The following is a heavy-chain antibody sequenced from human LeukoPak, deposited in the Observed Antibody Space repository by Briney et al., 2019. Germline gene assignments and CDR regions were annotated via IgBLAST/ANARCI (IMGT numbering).Heavy chain of an antibody. CDR3: ARGFYSNYGAYYMDV. V-gene: IGHV4-34*01. J-gene: IGHJ6*03. D-gene: IGHD4-11*01. CDR2: INHSGST. CDR1: GGSFSGYY. Sequence: PSETLSLTCCVYGGSFSGYYWSWIRQPPGKGLDWIGEINHSGSTNYNPSLKSRVTISVDTSKNQFSLKVSSVTAADTAVYYCARGFYSNYGAYYMDVWGKGTTVTVSS.